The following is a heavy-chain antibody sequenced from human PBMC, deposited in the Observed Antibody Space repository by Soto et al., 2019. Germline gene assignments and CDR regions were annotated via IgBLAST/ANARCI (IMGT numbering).Heavy chain of an antibody. V-gene: IGHV4-39*01. D-gene: IGHD2-21*02. Sequence: SETLYLTCTVSGRSIRSSSHDWGWIRQPPGQGLEWIGSIYYSGSTYYNPSLKSRVTISVDTSKNQFSLKLSSVTAADTAVYYCARPVTEPYVVVTARLWYFDLWGRGTLVT. CDR3: ARPVTEPYVVVTARLWYFDL. J-gene: IGHJ2*01. CDR1: GRSIRSSSHD. CDR2: IYYSGST.